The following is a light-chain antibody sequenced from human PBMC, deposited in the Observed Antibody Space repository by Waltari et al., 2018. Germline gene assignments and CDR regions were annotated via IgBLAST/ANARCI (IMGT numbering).Light chain of an antibody. V-gene: IGKV1-17*03. CDR3: QQHNSHPLT. Sequence: DIQMTQSPSSLSASVGDRFTITCRASQTISSYLAWYQQKPGKVPKLLIYAASSLESGVPSRFSGSGSGTEFTLTISSLQPEDFATYYCQQHNSHPLTFGGGTKVEIK. CDR2: AAS. CDR1: QTISSY. J-gene: IGKJ4*01.